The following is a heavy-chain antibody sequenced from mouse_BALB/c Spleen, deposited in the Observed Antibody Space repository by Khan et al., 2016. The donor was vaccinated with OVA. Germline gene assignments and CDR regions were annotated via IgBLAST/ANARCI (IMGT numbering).Heavy chain of an antibody. J-gene: IGHJ3*01. V-gene: IGHV3-1*02. Sequence: EVQLQESGPDLVKPSQSLSLTCTVTGYSITSGYSWHWIRQFPGNKLEWMGYLHYGGNTNYNPTLKSRTSLTRDTSRNKSFLQLNTVTTEDTATYYCARAGRWFPYWGQGTLVTVSA. CDR3: ARAGRWFPY. CDR1: GYSITSGYS. CDR2: LHYGGNT.